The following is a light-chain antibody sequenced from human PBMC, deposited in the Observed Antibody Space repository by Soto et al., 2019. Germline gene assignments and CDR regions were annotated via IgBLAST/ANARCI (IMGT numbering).Light chain of an antibody. Sequence: QSALAQPASLSGSPGQSITISCTGTSSDIGSYNYISWYQQYPDKGPKLIIYGVTNRPSGVSNRFSASKSGYTASLTISGLQAEDEADYYCCSYSATTSYVFGTGTKVTVL. V-gene: IGLV2-14*03. J-gene: IGLJ1*01. CDR2: GVT. CDR1: SSDIGSYNY. CDR3: CSYSATTSYV.